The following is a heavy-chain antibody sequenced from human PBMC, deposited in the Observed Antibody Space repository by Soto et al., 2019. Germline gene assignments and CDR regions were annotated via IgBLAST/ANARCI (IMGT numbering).Heavy chain of an antibody. D-gene: IGHD3-3*01. CDR1: GFTFSSYS. Sequence: EVQLVESGGGLVQPGGSLRLSCAASGFTFSSYSMNWVRQAPGKGLEWVSYISSSSSTIYYADSVKGRFTISRDNANNSLYLQMISLRDEDTAVYYCASYYDFWSGAPMYYYYYGMDVWGQGTTVTVSS. J-gene: IGHJ6*02. V-gene: IGHV3-48*02. CDR2: ISSSSSTI. CDR3: ASYYDFWSGAPMYYYYYGMDV.